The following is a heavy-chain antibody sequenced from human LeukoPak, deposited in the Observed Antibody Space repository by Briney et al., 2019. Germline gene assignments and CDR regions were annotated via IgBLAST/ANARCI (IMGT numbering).Heavy chain of an antibody. CDR2: IRQDGNEK. J-gene: IGHJ3*02. D-gene: IGHD2-15*01. CDR1: GFTFNTYW. CDR3: ARPLGYCSGGSCFPFDI. Sequence: GGSLRLSCAASGFTFNTYWMGWVRQAPGKGLEWVANIRQDGNEKYYVDSVKGRFTISRDNAKNSLYLQMNSLRAEDTAVYFCARPLGYCSGGSCFPFDIWGQGTVVTVSS. V-gene: IGHV3-7*01.